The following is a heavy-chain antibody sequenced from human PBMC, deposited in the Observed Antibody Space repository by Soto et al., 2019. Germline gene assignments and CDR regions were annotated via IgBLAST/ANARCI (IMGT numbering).Heavy chain of an antibody. Sequence: PGGSLRLSCAASGFTFSSYAMHWVRQAPGKGLEWVAVISYDGSNKYYADSVKGRFTISRDNSKNTLYLQMNSLRAEDTAVYYCARGSRAITMIVSVDYWGQGTLVTVSS. V-gene: IGHV3-30-3*01. CDR3: ARGSRAITMIVSVDY. CDR2: ISYDGSNK. D-gene: IGHD3-22*01. J-gene: IGHJ4*02. CDR1: GFTFSSYA.